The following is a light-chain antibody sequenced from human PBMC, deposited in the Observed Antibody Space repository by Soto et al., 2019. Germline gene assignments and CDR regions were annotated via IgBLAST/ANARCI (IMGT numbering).Light chain of an antibody. Sequence: QSVLTQPPSVSGAPGQRVTISCSGSSSNIGAGYDVHWYQQLPGTAPKLLIYANDDRPSGVPDRFSGSTSGTSASLAITGLQAEDAADYYCQSYDNSLLAYVFGGGTQLTVL. V-gene: IGLV1-40*01. J-gene: IGLJ2*01. CDR3: QSYDNSLLAYV. CDR1: SSNIGAGYD. CDR2: AND.